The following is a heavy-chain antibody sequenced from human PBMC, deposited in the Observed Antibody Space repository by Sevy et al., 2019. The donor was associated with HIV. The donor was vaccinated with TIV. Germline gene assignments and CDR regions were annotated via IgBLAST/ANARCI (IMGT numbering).Heavy chain of an antibody. Sequence: WETLSLTCTVSGGPITSYYWTWIRQPPGKELEWIGYIDYRGRTNYNPSLKSRVTISVDTSKNQFSLKLSSVTAADTAVYYCAREAKGAFDRWGQGTLVTVSS. D-gene: IGHD3-16*01. CDR3: AREAKGAFDR. J-gene: IGHJ4*02. V-gene: IGHV4-59*01. CDR2: IDYRGRT. CDR1: GGPITSYY.